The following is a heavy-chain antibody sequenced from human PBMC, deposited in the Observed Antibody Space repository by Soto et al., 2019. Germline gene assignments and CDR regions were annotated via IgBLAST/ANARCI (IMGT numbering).Heavy chain of an antibody. CDR2: IIPIFGTA. V-gene: IGHV1-69*13. Sequence: SVKVSCKASVGTFSGYASRWVRQAPGQGLEGMGGIIPIFGTANYAQKFQGRVTITADESSSTAYMELSSLRSEDTAVDFFARVCSPNWFAPWGQGILV. J-gene: IGHJ5*02. CDR3: ARVCSPNWFAP. D-gene: IGHD3-10*02. CDR1: VGTFSGYA.